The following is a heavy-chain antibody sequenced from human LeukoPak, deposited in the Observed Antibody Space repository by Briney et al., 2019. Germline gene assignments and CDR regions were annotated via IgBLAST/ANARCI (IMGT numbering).Heavy chain of an antibody. V-gene: IGHV4-59*08. D-gene: IGHD1-26*01. CDR1: GASITSYY. J-gene: IGHJ4*02. CDR3: ARLSIVGATNFDY. Sequence: SETLSLTCTVSGASITSYYWSWVRQPPGKGLEWIGYIYYSGSTTYKPSLKSRVTISVDTSKNQFSLKLSSVTAADTAVYYCARLSIVGATNFDYWGQGTLVTVSS. CDR2: IYYSGST.